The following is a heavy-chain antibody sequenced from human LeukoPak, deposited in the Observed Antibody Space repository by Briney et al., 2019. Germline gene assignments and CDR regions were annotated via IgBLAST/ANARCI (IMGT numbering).Heavy chain of an antibody. J-gene: IGHJ5*02. CDR1: GFAFSSYA. CDR3: ARLNSGVLRFLEWLDGVPRGDWFDP. V-gene: IGHV3-30-3*01. D-gene: IGHD3-3*01. Sequence: GGSLRLSCAASGFAFSSYAMHWVRQAPGKGLEWVAVISYDGSNKYYADSVKGRFTISRDNAKNSLYLQMNSLRAEDTAVYYCARLNSGVLRFLEWLDGVPRGDWFDPWGQGTLVTVSS. CDR2: ISYDGSNK.